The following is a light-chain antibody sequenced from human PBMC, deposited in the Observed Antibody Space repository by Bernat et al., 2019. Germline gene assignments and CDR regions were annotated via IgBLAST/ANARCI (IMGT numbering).Light chain of an antibody. CDR2: GAS. CDR1: QSISSY. CDR3: QQSYSIPWT. J-gene: IGKJ1*01. Sequence: DIQMTQSPSSLSASVGDRVTITCRASQSISSYLNWYQQKPGKAPKVLIYGASSLQSGVPSRFSGSGSGTDFTLTISSLQPEDFATYYCQQSYSIPWTFGQGTKVAIK. V-gene: IGKV1-39*01.